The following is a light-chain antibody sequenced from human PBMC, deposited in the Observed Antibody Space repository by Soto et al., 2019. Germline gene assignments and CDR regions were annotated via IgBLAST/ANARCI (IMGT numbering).Light chain of an antibody. J-gene: IGKJ4*01. CDR1: QGISSY. CDR3: QQYYSYPLT. Sequence: AIRMTQSPSSLSASTGDRVTITCRASQGISSYLAWYQQKPGKDPKLLIYAASTLQSGVPSRFSGSGSGTDFTLTISCLQSEDFASYYCQQYYSYPLTFGGGTKVEIK. CDR2: AAS. V-gene: IGKV1-8*01.